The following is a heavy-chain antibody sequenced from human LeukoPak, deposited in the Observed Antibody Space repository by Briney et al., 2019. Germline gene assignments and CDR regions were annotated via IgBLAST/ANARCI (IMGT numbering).Heavy chain of an antibody. D-gene: IGHD3-10*01. J-gene: IGHJ3*02. CDR3: ARKTRRGAFDI. CDR2: INHSGST. Sequence: PSETLSLTCAVYGGSFSGYYWSWIRQPPGKGLEWIGEINHSGSTNYNPSLKSRVTISVDTPKNQFSLKLSSVTAADTAVYYCARKTRRGAFDIWGQGTMVTVSS. CDR1: GGSFSGYY. V-gene: IGHV4-34*01.